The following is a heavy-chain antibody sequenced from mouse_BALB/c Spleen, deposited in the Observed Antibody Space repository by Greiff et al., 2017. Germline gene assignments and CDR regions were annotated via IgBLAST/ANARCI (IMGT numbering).Heavy chain of an antibody. D-gene: IGHD2-1*01. J-gene: IGHJ2*01. V-gene: IGHV5-17*02. CDR3: ARSYGNYVRAYFDY. CDR1: GFTFSSFG. Sequence: DVQLQESGGGLVQPGGSRKLSCAASGFTFSSFGMHWVRQAPEKGLEWVAYISSGSSTIYYADTVKGRFTISRDNPKNTLFLQMTSLRSEDTAMYYCARSYGNYVRAYFDYWGQGTTLTVSS. CDR2: ISSGSSTI.